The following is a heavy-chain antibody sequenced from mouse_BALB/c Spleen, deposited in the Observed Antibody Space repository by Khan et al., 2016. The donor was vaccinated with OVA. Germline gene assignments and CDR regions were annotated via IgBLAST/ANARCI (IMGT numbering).Heavy chain of an antibody. J-gene: IGHJ3*01. Sequence: IQLEESGPELMKPGASVNISCKASGYSFTSYYIHWVKQSHGKSLEWIGYIDPFNGGTDYNQKFKGKATLTVDKSSNTAYMHLSSLTSEDSAVYYCARGTFDYWGQGTLVTVSA. CDR1: GYSFTSYY. V-gene: IGHV1S135*01. CDR2: IDPFNGGT. CDR3: ARGTFDY. D-gene: IGHD3-3*01.